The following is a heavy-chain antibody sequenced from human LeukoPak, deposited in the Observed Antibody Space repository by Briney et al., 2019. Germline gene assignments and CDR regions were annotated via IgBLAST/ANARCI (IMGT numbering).Heavy chain of an antibody. CDR1: GFTFSSYS. D-gene: IGHD6-13*01. CDR2: ISSSSSYI. CDR3: ARGSGGAAVIFDY. J-gene: IGHJ4*02. V-gene: IGHV3-21*01. Sequence: GGSLRLSCAASGFTFSSYSMNWVRQAPGKGLEWVSSISSSSSYIYYADSVKGQFTISRDDAKNSLYLQMNSLRAEDTAVYYCARGSGGAAVIFDYWGQGTLVTVSS.